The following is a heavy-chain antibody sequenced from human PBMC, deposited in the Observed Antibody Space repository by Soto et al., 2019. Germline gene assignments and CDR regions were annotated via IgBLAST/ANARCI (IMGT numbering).Heavy chain of an antibody. V-gene: IGHV3-23*01. J-gene: IGHJ4*02. Sequence: GGSLRLSCAASGFAFSNYAMHWVRQAPGKGLEWVSSISTSIDATYYADSVKGRFTISRDDSKNTLYLQMNSLRPEDSAVYYCAKDRRVEARNFDYWGQGTQVTVSS. D-gene: IGHD6-6*01. CDR3: AKDRRVEARNFDY. CDR2: ISTSIDAT. CDR1: GFAFSNYA.